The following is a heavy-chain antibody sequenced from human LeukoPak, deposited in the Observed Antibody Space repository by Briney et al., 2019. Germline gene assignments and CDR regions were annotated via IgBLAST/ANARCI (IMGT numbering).Heavy chain of an antibody. V-gene: IGHV4-34*01. Sequence: SETLSPTCAVYGGSFSGYYWSWIRQPPGKGLEWIGEINHSGSTNYNPSLMSRVTISVDTSKNQFSLKLSSVTAADTAVYYCARDNFRYCSGGSCFLNPTTSYGMDVWGKGTTVTVSS. CDR3: ARDNFRYCSGGSCFLNPTTSYGMDV. CDR2: INHSGST. J-gene: IGHJ6*04. D-gene: IGHD2-15*01. CDR1: GGSFSGYY.